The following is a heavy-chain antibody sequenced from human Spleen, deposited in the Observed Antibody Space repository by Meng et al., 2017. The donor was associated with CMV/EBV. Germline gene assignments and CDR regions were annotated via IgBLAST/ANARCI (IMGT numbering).Heavy chain of an antibody. CDR1: GGSFSGYY. V-gene: IGHV4-34*01. D-gene: IGHD6-13*01. Sequence: QVELKESGPGLVKSSETLSLTCAVYGGSFSGYYWSWIRQPPGKGLEWIGEINHSGSTNYNPSLKSRVTISVDTSKNQFSLKLSSVTAADTAVYYCARGAYSSSWTFDYWGQGTLVTVSS. CDR2: INHSGST. CDR3: ARGAYSSSWTFDY. J-gene: IGHJ4*02.